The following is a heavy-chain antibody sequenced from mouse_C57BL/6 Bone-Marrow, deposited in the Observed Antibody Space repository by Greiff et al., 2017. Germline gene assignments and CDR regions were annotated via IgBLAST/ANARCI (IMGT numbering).Heavy chain of an antibody. D-gene: IGHD1-2*01. V-gene: IGHV14-2*01. Sequence: VQLKESGAELVKPGASVKLSCTVSGFNITDYYMHWVKQRTEQGLEWIGRIDPEDGETKYAPKFQGKATITADTSSNTAYLQLSSLTSEDTAVYYCAPHYYGKGFDVWGTGTTVTVTS. CDR3: APHYYGKGFDV. CDR2: IDPEDGET. J-gene: IGHJ1*03. CDR1: GFNITDYY.